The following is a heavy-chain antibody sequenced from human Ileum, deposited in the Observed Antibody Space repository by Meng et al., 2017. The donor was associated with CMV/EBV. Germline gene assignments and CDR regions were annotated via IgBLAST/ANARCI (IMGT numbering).Heavy chain of an antibody. J-gene: IGHJ4*02. V-gene: IGHV3-23*01. CDR3: AKANSGWSNYFDY. D-gene: IGHD6-19*01. CDR2: ISSNGDTT. Sequence: ASGFTFSTSGMSWVRQAPGQGLEWVSGISSNGDTTYYVDSVKGRFTVSRDNSKNTLYLQMNSLSVDDTAVYYCAKANSGWSNYFDYWGQGILVTVSS. CDR1: GFTFSTSG.